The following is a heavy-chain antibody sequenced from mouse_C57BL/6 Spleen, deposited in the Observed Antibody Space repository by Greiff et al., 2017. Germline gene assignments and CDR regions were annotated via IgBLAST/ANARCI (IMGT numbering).Heavy chain of an antibody. CDR2: IHPNSGST. V-gene: IGHV1-64*01. CDR1: GYTFTSYW. J-gene: IGHJ4*01. Sequence: VQLQQPGAELVKPGASVKLSCKASGYTFTSYWMHWVKQRPGQGLEWIGMIHPNSGSTNYNEKFKSKATLTVDKSSSTAYMQLSSLTSEDSAVYYCARKGLQATAMDYWGQGTSVTVSS. CDR3: ARKGLQATAMDY. D-gene: IGHD3-2*02.